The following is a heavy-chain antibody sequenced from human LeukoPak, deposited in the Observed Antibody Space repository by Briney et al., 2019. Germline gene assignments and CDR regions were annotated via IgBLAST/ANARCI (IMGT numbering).Heavy chain of an antibody. CDR2: ISNDGGTK. CDR1: GFTFSSYA. V-gene: IGHV3-30*04. D-gene: IGHD1-26*01. J-gene: IGHJ4*02. CDR3: ARADSGTYYNYYLDS. Sequence: GGSLRLSCAASGFTFSSYAMHWVRQAPGKGLEWVAVISNDGGTKYYPDSVKRRFTISRDNSRNTLYLQMNSLRAEDTAVYYCARADSGTYYNYYLDSWGQGTLVTVSP.